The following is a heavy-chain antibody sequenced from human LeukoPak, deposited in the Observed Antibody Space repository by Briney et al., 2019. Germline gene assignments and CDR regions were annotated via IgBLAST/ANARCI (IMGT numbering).Heavy chain of an antibody. CDR3: ATYHSGSRYHYYGMDV. CDR2: FDPEDGET. J-gene: IGHJ6*02. V-gene: IGHV1-24*01. D-gene: IGHD3-10*01. Sequence: ASVKVSCKVSGYTLTELSMRWVRQAPGKGLEWMGGFDPEDGETIYAQKFQGRVTMTEDTSTDTAYMELSSLRSEDTAVYYCATYHSGSRYHYYGMDVWGQGTTVTVSS. CDR1: GYTLTELS.